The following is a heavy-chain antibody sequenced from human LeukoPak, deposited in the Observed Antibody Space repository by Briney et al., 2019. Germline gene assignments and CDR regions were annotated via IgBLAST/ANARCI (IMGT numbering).Heavy chain of an antibody. Sequence: QSGGSLKLSCAASGFTFSGSAIHWVRQASGKGLEWVGRIRSKANSYATAYAASVKGRFTMSRDDSQNTAYLQMNSLKTEDTAVYYCTRLSGDSSSGYYYWGQGTLVTVSS. J-gene: IGHJ4*02. CDR3: TRLSGDSSSGYYY. D-gene: IGHD3-22*01. V-gene: IGHV3-73*01. CDR1: GFTFSGSA. CDR2: IRSKANSYAT.